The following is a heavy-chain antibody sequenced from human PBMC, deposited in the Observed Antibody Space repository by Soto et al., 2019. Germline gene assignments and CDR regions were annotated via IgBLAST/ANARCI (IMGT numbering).Heavy chain of an antibody. CDR2: ISYDGSYK. CDR1: GLAFSNYA. D-gene: IGHD2-21*01. Sequence: QVQLVESGGGVVQPGRSLRLSCAASGLAFSNYAIHWVRQAPGKGLEWVAVISYDGSYKYYADSVKDRSTISRDNSKNTLYLQMNSLRAEDTAVYYCTNLYIGGDFDYWGQGTLVTVSS. CDR3: TNLYIGGDFDY. V-gene: IGHV3-30-3*01. J-gene: IGHJ4*02.